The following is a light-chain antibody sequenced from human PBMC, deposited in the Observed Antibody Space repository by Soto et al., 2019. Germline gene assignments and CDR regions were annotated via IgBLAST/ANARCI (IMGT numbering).Light chain of an antibody. J-gene: IGKJ5*01. CDR1: QSVSTN. V-gene: IGKV3-15*01. CDR2: GAS. CDR3: QQYNNWPPNT. Sequence: EIVMKQSPVTLSVSPGERATLSCRASQSVSTNLAWYQQKPGQAPRVLIYGASTRATNIPARFSGSGSGTDFTLTISSLQSEDFALYYCQQYNNWPPNTFGQGTRLEI.